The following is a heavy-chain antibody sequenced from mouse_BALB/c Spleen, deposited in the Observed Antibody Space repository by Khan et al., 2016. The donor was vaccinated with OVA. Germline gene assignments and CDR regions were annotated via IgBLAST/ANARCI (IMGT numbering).Heavy chain of an antibody. CDR2: INTNTGEP. Sequence: QIQLVQSGPELKKPGETVKISCKASGYTFTNYGMNWVKQAPGKGLKWMGWINTNTGEPTYAEEFKGRFAFSLETSASTAYLQINNLKNEDTATYCCARRDYDYDYYAMDYWGQGTSVTGSS. CDR1: GYTFTNYG. J-gene: IGHJ4*01. CDR3: ARRDYDYDYYAMDY. D-gene: IGHD2-4*01. V-gene: IGHV9-3*02.